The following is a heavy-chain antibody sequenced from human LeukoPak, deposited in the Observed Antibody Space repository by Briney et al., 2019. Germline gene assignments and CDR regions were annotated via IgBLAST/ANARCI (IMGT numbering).Heavy chain of an antibody. D-gene: IGHD3-9*01. CDR2: IWYDGSNK. Sequence: GGSLRLSCAASGFTFSSYGMHWVRQAPGKGLEWVAVIWYDGSNKYFADFVKGRFTISRDNSKNTLYLQMNSLRAEDTAVYYCARDPPGTYDILTGPDYWGQGTLVTVSS. CDR1: GFTFSSYG. CDR3: ARDPPGTYDILTGPDY. J-gene: IGHJ4*02. V-gene: IGHV3-33*01.